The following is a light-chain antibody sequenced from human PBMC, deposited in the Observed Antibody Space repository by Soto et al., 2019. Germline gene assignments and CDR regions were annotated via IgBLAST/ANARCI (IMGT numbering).Light chain of an antibody. CDR2: GAS. CDR3: QQYNNWPPVT. Sequence: EIVMTQSPATLSVSPGERATLSCRASQSVSSNLAWYQQKPGQAPRHLIYGASTRATGIPASFSGSGSGTEFTLTISSLQSEDFAVYYCQQYNNWPPVTFGGGTKVEIK. CDR1: QSVSSN. V-gene: IGKV3-15*01. J-gene: IGKJ4*01.